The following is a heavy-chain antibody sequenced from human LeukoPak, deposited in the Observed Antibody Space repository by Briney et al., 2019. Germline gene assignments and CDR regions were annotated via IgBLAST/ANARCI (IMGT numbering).Heavy chain of an antibody. Sequence: GGSLRLSCAASGFTFSNFNMNWVRQAPGKGLEWVSSISSGSDYIYYAGSMKGRFTISRDNAKNSVYLQMNSLRAEDTAVYYCTRELGGSGVSEYWGQGTLVTVSS. V-gene: IGHV3-21*01. CDR3: TRELGGSGVSEY. J-gene: IGHJ4*02. D-gene: IGHD3-10*01. CDR1: GFTFSNFN. CDR2: ISSGSDYI.